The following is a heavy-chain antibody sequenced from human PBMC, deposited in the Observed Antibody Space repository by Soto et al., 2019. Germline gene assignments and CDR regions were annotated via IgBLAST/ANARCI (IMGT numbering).Heavy chain of an antibody. J-gene: IGHJ4*02. Sequence: SETLSLTCAVSGGTISSSNWWSWVRQPPGKGLEWIGEIYHSGSTNYNPSLKSRVTISVDTPKNQFSLKLSSVTAADTAVYYCAKNWNWGSLVHWGQGTLVTVSS. V-gene: IGHV4-4*02. CDR2: IYHSGST. CDR3: AKNWNWGSLVH. CDR1: GGTISSSNW. D-gene: IGHD7-27*01.